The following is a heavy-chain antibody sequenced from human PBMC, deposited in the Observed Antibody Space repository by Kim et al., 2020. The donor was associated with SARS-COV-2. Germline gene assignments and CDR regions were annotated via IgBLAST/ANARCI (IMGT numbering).Heavy chain of an antibody. V-gene: IGHV3-7*01. Sequence: GGSLRLSCAASGFTFSSYWMSWVRQAPGKGLEWVANIKQDGSEKYYVDSVKGRFTISRDNAKNSLYLQMNRLRAEDTAVYYCARDGAIMITFGGVIGDFDYWGQGTLVTVSS. CDR1: GFTFSSYW. CDR2: IKQDGSEK. D-gene: IGHD3-16*02. CDR3: ARDGAIMITFGGVIGDFDY. J-gene: IGHJ4*02.